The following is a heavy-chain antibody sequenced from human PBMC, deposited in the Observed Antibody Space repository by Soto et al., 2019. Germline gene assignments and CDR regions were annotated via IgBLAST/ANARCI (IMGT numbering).Heavy chain of an antibody. J-gene: IGHJ5*02. Sequence: ASVKVSCKASGYIFTSYYIHWVRQAPGQGLEWMGWINPFDGSRMFAQSFQGRVTMTRDTSTSTVYMEVSSLRSEDTAVYYCSKADAEDYSRFDPWGQGTLVTVSS. D-gene: IGHD2-15*01. CDR2: INPFDGSR. V-gene: IGHV1-46*03. CDR1: GYIFTSYY. CDR3: SKADAEDYSRFDP.